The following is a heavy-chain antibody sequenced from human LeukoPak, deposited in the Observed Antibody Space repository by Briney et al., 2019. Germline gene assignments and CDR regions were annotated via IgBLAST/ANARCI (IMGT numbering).Heavy chain of an antibody. CDR1: GFTLSSYG. V-gene: IGHV3-30*02. D-gene: IGHD3-9*01. CDR3: AKPVRSFDPPFYY. CDR2: IRYDGSNK. J-gene: IGHJ4*02. Sequence: PGGSLRLSCAASGFTLSSYGMHWVRQAPGKGLEWVAFIRYDGSNKYYADSVKGRFTISRDNSKNTLYLQMNRLRAEDTAVYYCAKPVRSFDPPFYYWGQGTLVTVSS.